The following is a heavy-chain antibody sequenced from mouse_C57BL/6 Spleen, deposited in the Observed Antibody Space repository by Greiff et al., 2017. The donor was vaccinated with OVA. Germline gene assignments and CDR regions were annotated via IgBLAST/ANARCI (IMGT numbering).Heavy chain of an antibody. D-gene: IGHD1-1*01. V-gene: IGHV1-61*01. CDR3: AREGTTVVDYFDY. CDR2: IYPSDSET. Sequence: QVQLQQSGAELVRPGSSVKLSCKASGYTFTSYWMDWVKQRPGQGLEWIGNIYPSDSETHYNQKFKDKATLTVDKSSSTAYMQLSSLTSEDSAVYYCAREGTTVVDYFDYWGQGTTLTVSS. CDR1: GYTFTSYW. J-gene: IGHJ2*01.